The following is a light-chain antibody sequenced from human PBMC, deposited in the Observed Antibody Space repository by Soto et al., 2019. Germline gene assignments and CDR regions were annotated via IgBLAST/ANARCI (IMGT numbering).Light chain of an antibody. J-gene: IGKJ3*01. CDR1: QGISTF. V-gene: IGKV1-9*01. CDR2: GAS. CDR3: QQLMRYPLT. Sequence: DIQLTQSPSFLSASVGDRVTITCRASQGISTFLAWYQQKPGKAPELLIYGASTLQSGVPSRFSGSGSGTEFTLTISSLQPEDFGRYYCQQLMRYPLTFGAGT.